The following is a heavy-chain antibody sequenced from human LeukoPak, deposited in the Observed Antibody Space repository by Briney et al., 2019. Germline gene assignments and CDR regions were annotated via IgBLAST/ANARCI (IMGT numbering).Heavy chain of an antibody. V-gene: IGHV3-23*01. Sequence: GGSLRLSCAASGFTFSSYAMSWVRQAPGKGLEWVSAISGSGGSTYYADSVKGRFTISRDNSKNTLYLQMNSLRAEDTAVYYCARAMVRGVYEGDAFDIWGQGTMVTVSS. CDR2: ISGSGGST. CDR3: ARAMVRGVYEGDAFDI. CDR1: GFTFSSYA. D-gene: IGHD3-10*01. J-gene: IGHJ3*02.